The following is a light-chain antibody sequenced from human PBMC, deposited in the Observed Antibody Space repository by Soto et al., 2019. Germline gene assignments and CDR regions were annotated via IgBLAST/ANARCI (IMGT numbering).Light chain of an antibody. CDR2: LNSDGSH. Sequence: QLVLTQSPSASASLGASVTLTCTLSSGHSSYAIAWHQQQPEKGPRFLMKLNSDGSHTKGDGIPDRFSASSSGAERYLTISSLQSEDEADYYCQSWGTGTNWVFGGGTKLTV. V-gene: IGLV4-69*01. CDR3: QSWGTGTNWV. J-gene: IGLJ3*02. CDR1: SGHSSYA.